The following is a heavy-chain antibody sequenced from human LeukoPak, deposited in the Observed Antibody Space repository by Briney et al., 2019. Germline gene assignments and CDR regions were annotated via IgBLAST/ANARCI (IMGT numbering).Heavy chain of an antibody. V-gene: IGHV3-21*01. CDR3: ARGYCSGGSCYPGGDY. CDR1: GFTFSSYS. CDR2: ISSSSSYI. D-gene: IGHD2-15*01. J-gene: IGHJ4*02. Sequence: GGSLRLSCAASGFTFSSYSMNWVRQAPGKGLEWVSSISSSSSYIYYADSVKGRFTISRDNAKNSLYLQMNSLRAEDTAVYYCARGYCSGGSCYPGGDYWGQGILVTVSS.